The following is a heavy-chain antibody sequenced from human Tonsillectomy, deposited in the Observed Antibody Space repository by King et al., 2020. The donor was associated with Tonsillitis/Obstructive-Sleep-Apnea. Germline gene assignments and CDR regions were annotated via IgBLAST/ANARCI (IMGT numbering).Heavy chain of an antibody. CDR1: GFTFAEYA. CDR2: ISWNSGSI. D-gene: IGHD4-17*01. CDR3: TKAVGTTVTAYFDC. J-gene: IGHJ4*02. V-gene: IGHV3-9*01. Sequence: VQLVESGGGLVQPGRSLRLSCAASGFTFAEYAMHWVRQAPGEGLEWVSGISWNSGSIVYADSVQGRFTISRDNANNSLYLQMISLRSEDTALDYCTKAVGTTVTAYFDCWGQGTLVTVSS.